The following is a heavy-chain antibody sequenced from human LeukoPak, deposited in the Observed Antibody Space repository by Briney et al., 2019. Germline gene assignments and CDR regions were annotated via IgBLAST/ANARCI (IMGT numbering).Heavy chain of an antibody. D-gene: IGHD4-11*01. CDR3: AKDDDDYPFDY. CDR2: ISYDGSNK. CDR1: GFTFSSYG. J-gene: IGHJ4*02. V-gene: IGHV3-30*18. Sequence: GGSLRLSRAASGFTFSSYGMHWVRQAPGKGLEWVAVISYDGSNKYYADSVKGRFTISRDNSKNTLYLQMNSLRAEDTAVYYCAKDDDDYPFDYWGQGTLVTVSS.